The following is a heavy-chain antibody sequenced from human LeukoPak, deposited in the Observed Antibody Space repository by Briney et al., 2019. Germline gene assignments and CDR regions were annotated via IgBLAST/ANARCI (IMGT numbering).Heavy chain of an antibody. D-gene: IGHD6-13*01. V-gene: IGHV3-74*01. Sequence: GGSLRLSCAASGFTFSSYWMHWVRQAPGKGLVWVSRINTDGSSTSYADSVKGRFTISRDNAKNTLYLQMNSLRAEDTAVYYCGRVHSSSWYCCSDYWGQGTLVTVSS. CDR3: GRVHSSSWYCCSDY. CDR1: GFTFSSYW. CDR2: INTDGSST. J-gene: IGHJ4*02.